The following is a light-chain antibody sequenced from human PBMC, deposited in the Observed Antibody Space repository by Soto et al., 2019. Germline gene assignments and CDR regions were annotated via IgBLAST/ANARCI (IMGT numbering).Light chain of an antibody. Sequence: QSALTQPPSASGSPGQSVTISCPGTKNDIGVYDFVSWYQHHPGKAPRLIIYEVVQRPSGVPDRFSGSTSGNAASLTISGLQAGDEADYFCCSSAPESTYVFGTGTKVTVL. J-gene: IGLJ1*01. CDR1: KNDIGVYDF. CDR2: EVV. CDR3: CSSAPESTYV. V-gene: IGLV2-8*01.